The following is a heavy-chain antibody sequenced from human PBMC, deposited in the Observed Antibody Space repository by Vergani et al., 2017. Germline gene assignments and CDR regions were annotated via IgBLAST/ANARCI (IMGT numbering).Heavy chain of an antibody. V-gene: IGHV1-69*01. Sequence: QVQLVQSGAEVKKPGSSVKVSCKASGGTFSSYAISWVRQAPGQGLEWMGGLIPIFGTANYAQKFQGRFTITADESTSTAYMELSSLRSEDTAVYYCARDRSITIFGVVIDYMDVWGKGTTVTVSS. CDR3: ARDRSITIFGVVIDYMDV. J-gene: IGHJ6*03. CDR1: GGTFSSYA. CDR2: LIPIFGTA. D-gene: IGHD3-3*01.